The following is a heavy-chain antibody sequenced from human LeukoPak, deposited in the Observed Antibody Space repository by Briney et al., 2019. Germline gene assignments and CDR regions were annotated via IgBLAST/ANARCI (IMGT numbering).Heavy chain of an antibody. CDR3: ARGKSGSYSDAFDI. J-gene: IGHJ3*02. V-gene: IGHV1-8*03. D-gene: IGHD1-26*01. Sequence: GASVKVSCKASGYTFTSYDINWVRQATGQGLEWMGWMNPNSGNTGYAQKFQGRVTITRNTSISTAYMELSSLRSEDTAVYYCARGKSGSYSDAFDIWGQGTMVTVSS. CDR2: MNPNSGNT. CDR1: GYTFTSYD.